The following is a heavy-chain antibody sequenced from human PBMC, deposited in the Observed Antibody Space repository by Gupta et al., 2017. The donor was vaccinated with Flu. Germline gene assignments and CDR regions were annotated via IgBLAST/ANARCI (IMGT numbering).Heavy chain of an antibody. CDR3: SRGETGPSPPGRNDC. Sequence: EVRLVESVGGLVQPGGSLRLSCVVSGFTFSEHYMDWIRQAPGKGLEWVGRIRNKANSYTTEYAASVKDRFTITRDDSKDSLYLQMNSLNNGDTAVYYCSRGETGPSPPGRNDCWGQGTLVTVSS. CDR2: IRNKANSYTT. V-gene: IGHV3-72*01. CDR1: GFTFSEHY. D-gene: IGHD1-14*01. J-gene: IGHJ4*02.